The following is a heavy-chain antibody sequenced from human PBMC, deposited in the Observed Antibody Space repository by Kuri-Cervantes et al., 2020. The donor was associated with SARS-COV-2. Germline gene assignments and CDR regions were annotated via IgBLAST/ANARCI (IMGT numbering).Heavy chain of an antibody. Sequence: GESLKISCAASGFTFSSYAMNWVRQAPGKGLEWVAVISYDGSNKYYADSVKGRFTISRDNSKNTLYLQMNSLRAEDTAVYYCASSLLTLPIDYWGQGTLVTVSS. V-gene: IGHV3-30-3*01. CDR2: ISYDGSNK. CDR1: GFTFSSYA. CDR3: ASSLLTLPIDY. J-gene: IGHJ4*02.